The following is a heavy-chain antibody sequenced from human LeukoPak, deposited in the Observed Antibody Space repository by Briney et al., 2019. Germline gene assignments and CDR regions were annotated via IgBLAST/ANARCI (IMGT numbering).Heavy chain of an antibody. CDR2: IYYSGST. D-gene: IGHD6-13*01. CDR1: GFTFSDYY. V-gene: IGHV4-38-2*01. CDR3: ARHVRKRGIAAAGSPGWFDP. Sequence: PGGSLRLSCAASGFTFSDYYMSWIRQPPGKGLEWIGSIYYSGSTYYNPSLKSRVTISVDTSKNQFSLKLSSVTAADTAVYYCARHVRKRGIAAAGSPGWFDPWGQGTLVTVSS. J-gene: IGHJ5*02.